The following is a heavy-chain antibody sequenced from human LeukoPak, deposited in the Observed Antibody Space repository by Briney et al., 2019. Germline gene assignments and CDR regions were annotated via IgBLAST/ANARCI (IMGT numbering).Heavy chain of an antibody. J-gene: IGHJ4*02. V-gene: IGHV4-59*08. CDR1: GGPTRSYY. Sequence: SETLSLTCSVSGGPTRSYYWSWLRQPPGKGLEWLGHMYYSGSTNYNPSLKSRVTMSVDTSKNQFSLKLSSVTAADTAVYYCARLSPYHSSSWFQLEDYFDYWGQGTLVTVSS. D-gene: IGHD6-13*01. CDR2: MYYSGST. CDR3: ARLSPYHSSSWFQLEDYFDY.